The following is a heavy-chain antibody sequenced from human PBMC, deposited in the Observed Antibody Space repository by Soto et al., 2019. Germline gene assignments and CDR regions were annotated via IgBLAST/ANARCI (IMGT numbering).Heavy chain of an antibody. J-gene: IGHJ3*02. CDR3: ARANCSGGSCYGGAFDI. CDR1: GYTSTSYA. Sequence: SVKVSCKASGYTSTSYAMHWVRQAPGQRLEWMGRIIPILGIANYAQKFQGRVTITADKSTSTAYMELSSLRSEDTAVYYCARANCSGGSCYGGAFDIWGQGTMVTVSS. CDR2: IIPILGIA. V-gene: IGHV1-69*04. D-gene: IGHD2-15*01.